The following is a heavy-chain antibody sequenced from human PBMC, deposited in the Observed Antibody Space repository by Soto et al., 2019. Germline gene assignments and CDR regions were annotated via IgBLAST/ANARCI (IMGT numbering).Heavy chain of an antibody. CDR1: GFTFSDFA. V-gene: IGHV3-23*01. D-gene: IGHD2-2*03. CDR2: IYGGGNGP. Sequence: EVQVLESGGGLVQPGGSLRLSCAATGFTFSDFAMSWVRQAPGKGLEWVSRIYGGGNGPHYADSVKGRVTISRDNSKNTLYLQMNSLRAEDTAVYYCPKMEGMDPWAYSFDYWGQGTLVTVSS. CDR3: PKMEGMDPWAYSFDY. J-gene: IGHJ4*02.